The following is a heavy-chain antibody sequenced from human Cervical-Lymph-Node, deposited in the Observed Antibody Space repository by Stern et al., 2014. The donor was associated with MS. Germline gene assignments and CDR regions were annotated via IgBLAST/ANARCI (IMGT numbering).Heavy chain of an antibody. Sequence: QVQLQESGPGLVEPSGTLSLTCAVSGGSISSPGWRSWVRQPPGKGLEWVGEIRRDGPTRDNPARKSRVTMSVDKSKNQFSLRLSSVTAADTAVYYCARDPAVPSEKNWYDPWGQGTLVTVSS. D-gene: IGHD6-19*01. CDR1: GGSISSPGW. CDR2: IRRDGPT. CDR3: ARDPAVPSEKNWYDP. J-gene: IGHJ5*02. V-gene: IGHV4-4*02.